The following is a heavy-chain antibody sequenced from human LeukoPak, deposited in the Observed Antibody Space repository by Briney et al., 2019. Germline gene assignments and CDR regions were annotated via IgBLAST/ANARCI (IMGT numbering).Heavy chain of an antibody. CDR3: APDLRGSAWSLDD. CDR2: ISGSGAST. J-gene: IGHJ4*02. V-gene: IGHV3-23*01. Sequence: PGGSPRLSCAASGFTFSSYAMSWVRQAPGKGLEWVSLISGSGASTHYPDSVKGRFTISRDNSKNMLSLQMNSLRAEDTAVYYCAPDLRGSAWSLDDWGQGTLVTVSS. CDR1: GFTFSSYA. D-gene: IGHD6-13*01.